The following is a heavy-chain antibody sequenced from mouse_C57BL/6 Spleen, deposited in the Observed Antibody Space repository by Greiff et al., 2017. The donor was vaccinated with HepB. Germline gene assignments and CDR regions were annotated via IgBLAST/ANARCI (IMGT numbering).Heavy chain of an antibody. J-gene: IGHJ4*01. CDR2: IDPSDSYT. CDR3: ARKEDLPYYYAMDY. CDR1: GYTFTSYW. Sequence: QVQLQQSGAELVKPGASVKLSCKASGYTFTSYWMQWVKQRPGQGLEWIGEIDPSDSYTNYNQKFKGKATLTVDTSSSTAYMQLSSLTSEDSAVYYCARKEDLPYYYAMDYWGQGTSVTVSS. D-gene: IGHD5-5*01. V-gene: IGHV1-50*01.